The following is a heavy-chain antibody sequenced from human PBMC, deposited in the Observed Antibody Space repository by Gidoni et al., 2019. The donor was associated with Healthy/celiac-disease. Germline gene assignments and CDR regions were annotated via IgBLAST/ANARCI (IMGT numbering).Heavy chain of an antibody. CDR2: IIPIFGTA. Sequence: QVQLVQSGAEVKKPGSSVKVSCKASGGTFSRYAISWVRQAPGQGLEWMGGIIPIFGTANYEQKFQGRVTITADESTSTAYMELSSLRSEDTAVYYCARAYGDYDRGWYFDLWGRGTLVTVSS. CDR1: GGTFSRYA. CDR3: ARAYGDYDRGWYFDL. V-gene: IGHV1-69*01. J-gene: IGHJ2*01. D-gene: IGHD4-17*01.